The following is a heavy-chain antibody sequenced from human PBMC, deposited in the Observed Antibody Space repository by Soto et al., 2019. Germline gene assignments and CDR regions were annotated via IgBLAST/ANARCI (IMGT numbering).Heavy chain of an antibody. J-gene: IGHJ4*02. V-gene: IGHV1-18*01. CDR1: GYTFTSYG. CDR2: ISAYNGNT. Sequence: ASVKVSCKASGYTFTSYGISWVRQAPGQGLEWMGWISAYNGNTNYAQKLQGRVTMTTDTSTSTAYMELRSLRSDDTAVYYCARDHCSSTSCESLSDYWGQGTLVTVSS. CDR3: ARDHCSSTSCESLSDY. D-gene: IGHD2-2*01.